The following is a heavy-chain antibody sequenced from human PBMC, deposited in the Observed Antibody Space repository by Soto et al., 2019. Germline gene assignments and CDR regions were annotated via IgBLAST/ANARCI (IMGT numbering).Heavy chain of an antibody. Sequence: SETLSLTCAVSGYSISSGYYWGWIRQPPGKGLEWIGSIYHSGSTYYNPSLKSRVTISVDASKNQFSLKLSSVTAADTAVYYCARDQDTAMVTGAPSFGYYYGMDVWGQGTPVTVSS. D-gene: IGHD5-18*01. CDR2: IYHSGST. V-gene: IGHV4-38-2*02. CDR3: ARDQDTAMVTGAPSFGYYYGMDV. CDR1: GYSISSGYY. J-gene: IGHJ6*02.